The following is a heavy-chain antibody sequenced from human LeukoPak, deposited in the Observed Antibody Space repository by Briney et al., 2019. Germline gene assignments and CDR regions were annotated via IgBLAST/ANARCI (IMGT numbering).Heavy chain of an antibody. CDR3: ARTFGEQFPFDY. CDR2: INSDGSST. J-gene: IGHJ4*02. Sequence: GGSLRLSRAASGFTFSSYWMHWVRQAPGKGLVWVSRINSDGSSTSYADSVKGRFTISRDNAKNTLYLQMNSLRAEDTAVYYCARTFGEQFPFDYWGQGTLVTVSS. CDR1: GFTFSSYW. D-gene: IGHD3-10*01. V-gene: IGHV3-74*01.